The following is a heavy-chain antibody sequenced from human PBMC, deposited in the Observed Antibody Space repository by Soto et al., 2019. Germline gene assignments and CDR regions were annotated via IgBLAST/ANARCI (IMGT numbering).Heavy chain of an antibody. CDR3: ARVSFTHTAMVILAFDI. CDR1: GYTFTSYG. V-gene: IGHV1-18*01. Sequence: GQLVQSGAEVKRPGASVKVSCTASGYTFTSYGISWVRQAPGQGLEWMGWISAYNGDTKLSQKFEARVSMTTDTSTNTAYMELRSLRSDDTADYYCARVSFTHTAMVILAFDIWGQGTMVTVSS. J-gene: IGHJ3*02. CDR2: ISAYNGDT. D-gene: IGHD5-18*01.